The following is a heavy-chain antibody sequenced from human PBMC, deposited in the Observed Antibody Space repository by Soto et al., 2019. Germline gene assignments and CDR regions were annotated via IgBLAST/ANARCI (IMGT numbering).Heavy chain of an antibody. CDR2: MNPGSGDT. D-gene: IGHD3-16*01. Sequence: ASVKVSCKASGYSFTNNDVSWVRQATGQGLEWMGWMNPGSGDTGYAQKFQGRVTMTRDISIATAYMELSSLRSDDTATYDCARMETFGPLTWFDPRGQGTLVTVS. CDR1: GYSFTNND. J-gene: IGHJ5*02. CDR3: ARMETFGPLTWFDP. V-gene: IGHV1-8*01.